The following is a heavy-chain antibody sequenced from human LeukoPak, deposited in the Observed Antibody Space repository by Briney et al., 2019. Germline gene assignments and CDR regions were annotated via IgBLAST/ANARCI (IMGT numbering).Heavy chain of an antibody. V-gene: IGHV1-46*01. Sequence: GASVKVSCKASGYTFTSYYIHWVRQAPGQGLEWMGKINPSGGSTSYAQKFQGRVTMTRDTSASIVYMDLSSLRSDDTAVYYCAREDYGMEVWGQGTTVTVSS. CDR2: INPSGGST. J-gene: IGHJ6*02. CDR3: AREDYGMEV. CDR1: GYTFTSYY.